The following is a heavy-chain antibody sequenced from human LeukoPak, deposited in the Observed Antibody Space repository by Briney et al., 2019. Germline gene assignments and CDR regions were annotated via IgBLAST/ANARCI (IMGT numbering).Heavy chain of an antibody. Sequence: SETLSLTCTVSGGSISSYYWSWIRQPPGKGLEWIGYICYSGSTYYNPSLKSRVTISVDTSKNQFSLKLSSVTAADTAVYYCAAQYQLLSNWFDPWGQGTLVTVSS. J-gene: IGHJ5*02. CDR1: GGSISSYY. CDR3: AAQYQLLSNWFDP. D-gene: IGHD2-2*01. V-gene: IGHV4-59*08. CDR2: ICYSGST.